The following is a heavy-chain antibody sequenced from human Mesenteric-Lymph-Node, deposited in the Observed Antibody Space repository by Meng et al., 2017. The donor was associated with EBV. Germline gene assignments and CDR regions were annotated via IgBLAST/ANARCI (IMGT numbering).Heavy chain of an antibody. Sequence: QVQLEQVGAGLLKPSETLSLTCAVYGGSFSGYYWSWIRQPPGKGLEWIGEINHSGSTNYNPSLKSRVTISVDTSKNQFSLKLSSVTAADTAVYYCARFGAILRGFDYWGQGTLVTVSS. J-gene: IGHJ4*02. V-gene: IGHV4-34*01. CDR2: INHSGST. CDR1: GGSFSGYY. D-gene: IGHD3-10*01. CDR3: ARFGAILRGFDY.